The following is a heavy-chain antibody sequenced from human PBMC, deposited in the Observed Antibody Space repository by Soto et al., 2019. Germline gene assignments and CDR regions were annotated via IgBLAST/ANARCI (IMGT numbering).Heavy chain of an antibody. J-gene: IGHJ6*02. CDR1: GGTFNTYA. V-gene: IGHV1-69*13. CDR2: IIPTFGAA. CDR3: ARAKARVTGATSPFYYCGMDV. Sequence: EASVKVSCKTSGGTFNTYAISWVRQAPGQGLEWMGGIIPTFGAANYAQNFQGRVTITADESTSTAYMELSSLRSEDTAVYYCARAKARVTGATSPFYYCGMDVWGQGTTVTVSS. D-gene: IGHD1-20*01.